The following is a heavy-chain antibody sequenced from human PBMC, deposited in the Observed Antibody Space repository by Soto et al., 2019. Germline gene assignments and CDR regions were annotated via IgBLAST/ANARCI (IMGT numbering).Heavy chain of an antibody. CDR1: GFTFSSYA. Sequence: GGSLRLSCAASGFTFSSYAMSWVRQDPGKGLEWVSAISGSGGSTYYADSVKGRFTISGDNSKNTLYLQMNSLRAEDTAVYYCAKVETYYDFWSGYYTDYYYGMDVWGQGTTVTVSS. CDR3: AKVETYYDFWSGYYTDYYYGMDV. D-gene: IGHD3-3*01. J-gene: IGHJ6*02. V-gene: IGHV3-23*01. CDR2: ISGSGGST.